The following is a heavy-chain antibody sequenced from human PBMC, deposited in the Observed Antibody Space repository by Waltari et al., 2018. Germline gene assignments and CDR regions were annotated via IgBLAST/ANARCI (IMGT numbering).Heavy chain of an antibody. J-gene: IGHJ6*03. D-gene: IGHD1-20*01. CDR3: SRVGVYNGYYYMDV. CDR1: GGSISSSSYY. Sequence: QLQPQESGPGLVKPSETLSLTCTVSGGSISSSSYYWGWIRQPPGKGLEWIGSIYYSGSTYYNPSLKSRVTISVDTSKNQFSLKLSSVTAADTAVYFCSRVGVYNGYYYMDVWGKGATVTISS. V-gene: IGHV4-39*07. CDR2: IYYSGST.